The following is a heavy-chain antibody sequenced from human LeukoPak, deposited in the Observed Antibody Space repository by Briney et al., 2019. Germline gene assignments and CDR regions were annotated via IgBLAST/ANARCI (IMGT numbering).Heavy chain of an antibody. J-gene: IGHJ3*02. D-gene: IGHD3-3*01. CDR3: AGHKGLLQWPADAFDI. Sequence: SVKVSCKASGGTFSSYAISWVRQAPGQGLEWMGGIIPIFGTANYAQKFQGRVTITADESTSTAYMELTSLRSDDTALYYCAGHKGLLQWPADAFDIWGQGTLVTVSS. CDR2: IIPIFGTA. CDR1: GGTFSSYA. V-gene: IGHV1-69*13.